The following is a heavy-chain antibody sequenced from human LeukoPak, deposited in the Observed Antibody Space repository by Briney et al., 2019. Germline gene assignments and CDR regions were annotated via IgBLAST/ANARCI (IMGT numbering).Heavy chain of an antibody. Sequence: SETLSLTCAVYGGSFSGYYWSWIRQPPGKGLEWIGEINHSGSTNYNPPLKSRVTISVDTSKNQFSLKLSSVTAADTAVYYCARARLGRRWFDPWGQGTLVTVSS. D-gene: IGHD2-15*01. CDR3: ARARLGRRWFDP. V-gene: IGHV4-34*01. J-gene: IGHJ5*02. CDR1: GGSFSGYY. CDR2: INHSGST.